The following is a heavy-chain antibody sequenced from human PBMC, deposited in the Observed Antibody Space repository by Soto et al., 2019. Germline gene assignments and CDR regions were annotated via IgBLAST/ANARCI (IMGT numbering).Heavy chain of an antibody. D-gene: IGHD3-22*01. Sequence: SSETLSLTCTVSGGSVSSGSYYWSWIRQPPGKGLEWIGYIYYSGSTNYNPSLKSRVTISVDTSKNQFSLKLSSVTAADTAVYYCARYYYDSSGPLGFDYWGQGTLVTVSS. CDR1: GGSVSSGSYY. CDR2: IYYSGST. CDR3: ARYYYDSSGPLGFDY. J-gene: IGHJ4*02. V-gene: IGHV4-61*01.